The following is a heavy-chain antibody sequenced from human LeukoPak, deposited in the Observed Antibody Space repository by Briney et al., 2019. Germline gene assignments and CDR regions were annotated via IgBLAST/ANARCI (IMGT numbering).Heavy chain of an antibody. Sequence: SETLSLTCTVSGGSISSYYWSWIRQPPGKGLEWIGYIYYSGSTNYNPSLKSRVTISVDTSKNQFSLKLSSVTAADTAVYYCARVDEYNYYYYMDVWGKRTTVTVSS. V-gene: IGHV4-59*01. CDR2: IYYSGST. CDR1: GGSISSYY. D-gene: IGHD2/OR15-2a*01. CDR3: ARVDEYNYYYYMDV. J-gene: IGHJ6*03.